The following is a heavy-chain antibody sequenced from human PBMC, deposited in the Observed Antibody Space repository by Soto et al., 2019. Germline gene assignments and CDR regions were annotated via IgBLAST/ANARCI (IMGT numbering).Heavy chain of an antibody. D-gene: IGHD6-13*01. CDR3: ARGGIAGHWFDP. CDR1: GGYINSGGFY. J-gene: IGHJ5*02. V-gene: IGHV4-31*03. Sequence: QVQLQESGPGLLKPSQTLSLTCNVSGGYINSGGFYWSWIRQHPGKGMEWIGYIFHSGSTLYNPSLTSRVTPSADTAKNQLSLTLRSVTVADTAVYYCARGGIAGHWFDPWGQGTLVTVSS. CDR2: IFHSGST.